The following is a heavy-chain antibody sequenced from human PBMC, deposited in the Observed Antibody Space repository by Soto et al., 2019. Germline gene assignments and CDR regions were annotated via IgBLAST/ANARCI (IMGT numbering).Heavy chain of an antibody. CDR1: GGSFSGYY. J-gene: IGHJ4*02. D-gene: IGHD2-15*01. V-gene: IGHV4-34*01. CDR3: ARGYSSDPGEFDY. Sequence: PSETLSLTCAVYGGSFSGYYWSWIRQPPGKGLEWIGEINHSGSTDYNPSLKSRVTISVDTSKNQFSLKLSSVTAADTAVYYCARGYSSDPGEFDYWGQGTLVTVSS. CDR2: INHSGST.